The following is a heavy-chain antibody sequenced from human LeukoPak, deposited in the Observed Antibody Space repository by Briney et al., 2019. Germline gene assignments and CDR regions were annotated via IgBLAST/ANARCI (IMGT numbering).Heavy chain of an antibody. V-gene: IGHV3-9*01. J-gene: IGHJ4*02. CDR3: ARATIFGVVISFDY. CDR1: GFTFDDYA. D-gene: IGHD3-3*01. Sequence: GRSLRLSCAASGFTFDDYAMHWVRQAPGKGLEWVSGISWNSGSIGYADSVKGRFTISRDNAKNSLYLQMNSLRAEDTAVYYCARATIFGVVISFDYWGQGTLVTVSS. CDR2: ISWNSGSI.